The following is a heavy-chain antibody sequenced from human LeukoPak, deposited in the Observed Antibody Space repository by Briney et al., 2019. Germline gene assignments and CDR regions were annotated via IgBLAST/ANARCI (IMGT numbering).Heavy chain of an antibody. J-gene: IGHJ6*02. D-gene: IGHD6-19*01. Sequence: ASVKVSCKASGYTFTSYGISWVRQAPGQGLEWMGWSSVYNGNTKYAQRFQGRVTITRDTSASTAYMELSSLRSEDTAVYYCATTPPVAYPAWYGMDVWGQGTTVTVSS. CDR2: SSVYNGNT. CDR1: GYTFTSYG. V-gene: IGHV1-18*01. CDR3: ATTPPVAYPAWYGMDV.